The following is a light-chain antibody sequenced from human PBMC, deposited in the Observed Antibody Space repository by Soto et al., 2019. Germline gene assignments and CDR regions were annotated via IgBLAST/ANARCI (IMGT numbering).Light chain of an antibody. CDR1: SSDVGSYNR. CDR3: NSYTGSSTYV. Sequence: QSDLTQAPSVSGSPGQSVAISCTGTSSDVGSYNRVSWYQQPPGAAPKLMIYEVSNRPSGVPDRFSGSKSGNTASLTISGLQAEDEADYYCNSYTGSSTYVFGTGTRSPS. V-gene: IGLV2-18*02. J-gene: IGLJ1*01. CDR2: EVS.